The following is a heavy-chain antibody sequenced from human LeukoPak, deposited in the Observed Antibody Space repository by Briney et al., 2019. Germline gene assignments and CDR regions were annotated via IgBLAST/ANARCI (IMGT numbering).Heavy chain of an antibody. J-gene: IGHJ6*02. CDR1: GFTVSSNY. Sequence: GGSLRLSCAASGFTVSSNYMSWVRQAPGKGPEWVSVIYSGGSTYYADSVKGRFTISRDNSKNTLYLQMNSLRAEDTAVYYCARGSILPYGMDVWGQGTTVTVSS. V-gene: IGHV3-66*01. CDR2: IYSGGST. CDR3: ARGSILPYGMDV.